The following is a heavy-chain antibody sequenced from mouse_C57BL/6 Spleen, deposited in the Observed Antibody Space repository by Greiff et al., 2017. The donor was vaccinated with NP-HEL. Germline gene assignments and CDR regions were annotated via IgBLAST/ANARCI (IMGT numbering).Heavy chain of an antibody. CDR2: IRNKANGYTT. V-gene: IGHV7-3*01. Sequence: EVHLVESGGGLVQPGGSLSLSCAASGFTFTDYYMSWVRQPPGKALEWLGFIRNKANGYTTEYSASVKGRFTISRDNSQSILYLQMNALRAEDSATYYCARSWDWFAYWGQGTLVTVSA. J-gene: IGHJ3*01. CDR3: ARSWDWFAY. CDR1: GFTFTDYY. D-gene: IGHD4-1*01.